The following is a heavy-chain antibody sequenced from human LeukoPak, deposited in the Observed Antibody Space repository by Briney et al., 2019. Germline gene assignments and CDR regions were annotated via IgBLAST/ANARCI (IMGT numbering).Heavy chain of an antibody. D-gene: IGHD3-22*01. J-gene: IGHJ3*02. CDR2: INPNSGDT. V-gene: IGHV1-2*02. Sequence: VASVKVSCKASGYTFTGYYIHWVRQAPGQGLEWMGWINPNSGDTNYAQKFQGRVSMTGDTSISTAYMELSRLRSDDTAVYYCARTLVVINDAFDIWGQGTMVTVSS. CDR1: GYTFTGYY. CDR3: ARTLVVINDAFDI.